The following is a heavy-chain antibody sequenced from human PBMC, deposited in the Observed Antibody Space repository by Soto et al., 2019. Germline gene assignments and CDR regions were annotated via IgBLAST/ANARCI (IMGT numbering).Heavy chain of an antibody. CDR2: ISGSGADT. Sequence: EVQLLESGGGLVQPGGSLRLSCAASGFTFSNYGMSWVRQAPGKGLEWVSSISGSGADTNYADSVKGRFTISRDNSKITLFLQMSSLRVEDTAVYYCAKGSPDSCGYHFFFGYWGQGTLVTVSS. J-gene: IGHJ4*02. D-gene: IGHD3-22*01. CDR3: AKGSPDSCGYHFFFGY. CDR1: GFTFSNYG. V-gene: IGHV3-23*01.